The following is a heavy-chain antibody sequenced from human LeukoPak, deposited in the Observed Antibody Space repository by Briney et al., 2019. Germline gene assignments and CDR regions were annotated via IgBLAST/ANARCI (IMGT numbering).Heavy chain of an antibody. D-gene: IGHD3-16*02. Sequence: PSETLSLTCTVSCGSISSYYWSWIRQPPGKGLEWIGYIYYSGSTNYNPSLKSRVTISVDTSKNQFSLKLSSVTAADTAVYYCARALIMITFGGVIAPDAFDIWGQGTMVTVSS. CDR2: IYYSGST. CDR3: ARALIMITFGGVIAPDAFDI. CDR1: CGSISSYY. J-gene: IGHJ3*02. V-gene: IGHV4-59*01.